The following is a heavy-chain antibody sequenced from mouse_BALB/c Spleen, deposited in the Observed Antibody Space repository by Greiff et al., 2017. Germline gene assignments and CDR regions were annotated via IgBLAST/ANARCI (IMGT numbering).Heavy chain of an antibody. D-gene: IGHD2-4*01. CDR3: AVSTMITNYAMDY. Sequence: VQLVESGPELVKPGASVKISCKASGYVFSSSWMNWVKQRPGQGLEWIGRIYPGDGDTNYNGKFKGKATLTADKSSSTAYMQLSSLTSVDSAVYFCAVSTMITNYAMDYWGQGTSVTVSS. CDR2: IYPGDGDT. CDR1: GYVFSSSW. J-gene: IGHJ4*01. V-gene: IGHV1-82*01.